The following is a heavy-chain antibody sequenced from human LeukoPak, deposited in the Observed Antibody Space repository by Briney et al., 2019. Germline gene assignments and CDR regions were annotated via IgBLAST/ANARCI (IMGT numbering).Heavy chain of an antibody. J-gene: IGHJ3*02. CDR1: GGTFSNYA. CDR3: ASLIVVVYHNHDAFDI. CDR2: ITPLFGTA. D-gene: IGHD3-22*01. Sequence: GASVTVSCTASGGTFSNYAINWVRQAPGQGLEWMGGITPLFGTANYAQKFQGRVTITADESTSTAYVELSSLRSEDTAVYYCASLIVVVYHNHDAFDIWGQGTMVTVSS. V-gene: IGHV1-69*13.